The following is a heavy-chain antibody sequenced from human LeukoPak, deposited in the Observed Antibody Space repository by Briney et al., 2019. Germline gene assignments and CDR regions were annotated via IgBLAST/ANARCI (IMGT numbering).Heavy chain of an antibody. J-gene: IGHJ3*02. D-gene: IGHD2-21*02. CDR1: GYTFTSYD. Sequence: ASVKVSCKASGYTFTSYDINWVRQATGQGLEWMGWMNPNSGNTGYAQKFQGRVTMTRNTSISTAYMELSSLRSEDTAVYYCARIIPKVTAIRSSDAFDIWGQGTIVTVSS. CDR2: MNPNSGNT. V-gene: IGHV1-8*01. CDR3: ARIIPKVTAIRSSDAFDI.